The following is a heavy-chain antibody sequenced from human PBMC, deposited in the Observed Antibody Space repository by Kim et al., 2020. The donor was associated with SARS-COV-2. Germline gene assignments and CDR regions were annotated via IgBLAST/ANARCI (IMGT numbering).Heavy chain of an antibody. CDR3: ARDLTGHNWFDP. V-gene: IGHV3-21*01. J-gene: IGHJ5*02. Sequence: YYADSVKGRFTISRDNAKNSLYLQMNSLRAEDTAVYYCARDLTGHNWFDPWGQGTLVTVSS. D-gene: IGHD3-9*01.